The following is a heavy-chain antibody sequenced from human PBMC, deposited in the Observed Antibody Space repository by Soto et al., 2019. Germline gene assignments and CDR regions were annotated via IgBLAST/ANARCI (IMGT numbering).Heavy chain of an antibody. CDR3: ARTVLGGSYYYGMDV. V-gene: IGHV4-59*01. CDR1: GGSISSYY. D-gene: IGHD3-16*01. J-gene: IGHJ6*02. Sequence: QVQLQESGPGLVKPSETLSLTCTVSGGSISSYYWSWIRQPPGKGLEWIGYIYYSGSTNYNPSLKSRVTISVDTSKNQFSLKLSSVTAADTAVYYCARTVLGGSYYYGMDVWDQGTTVTVSS. CDR2: IYYSGST.